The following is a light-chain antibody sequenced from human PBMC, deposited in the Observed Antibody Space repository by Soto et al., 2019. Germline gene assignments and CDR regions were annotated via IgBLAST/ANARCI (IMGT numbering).Light chain of an antibody. CDR2: RNN. Sequence: QSLLTQPPSASGTPGQGFTISCSGSTSNMGSNYVYWYQQLPGTAPKLLIYRNNQRPSGVPDRFSGSKSGTSASLAISGLRSDDEADYFCATWDDSLNGFYVFGTGTKVTVL. CDR3: ATWDDSLNGFYV. CDR1: TSNMGSNY. J-gene: IGLJ1*01. V-gene: IGLV1-47*01.